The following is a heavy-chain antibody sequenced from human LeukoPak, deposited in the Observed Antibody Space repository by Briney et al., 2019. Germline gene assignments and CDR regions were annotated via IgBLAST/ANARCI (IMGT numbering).Heavy chain of an antibody. V-gene: IGHV3-48*01. CDR1: GFTFSSYG. J-gene: IGHJ4*02. CDR3: ARVNRMVPGYCSGGTCPGDY. Sequence: GGSLRLSCAASGFTFSSYGMSWVRQAPGKGLEWVAYISSSSSNTYYADSVKGRFTISRDNVKNSLYLQMNSLRAEDTAVYYCARVNRMVPGYCSGGTCPGDYWGQGTLVTVSS. D-gene: IGHD2-15*01. CDR2: ISSSSSNT.